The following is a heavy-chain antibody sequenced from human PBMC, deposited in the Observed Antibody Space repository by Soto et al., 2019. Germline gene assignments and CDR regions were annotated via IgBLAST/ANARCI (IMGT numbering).Heavy chain of an antibody. CDR1: GDSVTSDSYF. J-gene: IGHJ4*02. CDR2: SYYSGYYSGST. CDR3: ARATLPGYFDY. V-gene: IGHV4-61*01. Sequence: PSETLSLTCTVSGDSVTSDSYFWSWIRQPPGKGLEWIGNSYYSGYYSGSTNHNPSLKSRVTVSVDTSKNQFSLKLSSVTAADTAVYYCARATLPGYFDYWGQGTLVTVSS.